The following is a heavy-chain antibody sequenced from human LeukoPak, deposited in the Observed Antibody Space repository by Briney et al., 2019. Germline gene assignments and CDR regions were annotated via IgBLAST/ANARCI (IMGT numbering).Heavy chain of an antibody. CDR3: ARGSRAVAGDI. Sequence: SETLSLTCTVSGGSISSYYWSWIRQPPGKGLEWTGYIYYSGSTNYNPSLKSRVTISVDTSKNQFSLKLSSVTAADTAVYYCARGSRAVAGDIWGQGTMVTVSS. CDR1: GGSISSYY. V-gene: IGHV4-59*01. J-gene: IGHJ3*02. CDR2: IYYSGST. D-gene: IGHD2-15*01.